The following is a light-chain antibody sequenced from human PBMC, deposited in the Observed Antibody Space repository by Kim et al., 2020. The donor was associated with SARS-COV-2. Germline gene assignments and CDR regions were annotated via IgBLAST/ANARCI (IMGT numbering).Light chain of an antibody. CDR2: QDS. Sequence: VSPGQTASITCSGYKLGNKYACWYRQKPGQSPVLVIYQDSLRPSGIPERFSGSNSGNTATLTISGTQAMDEADYYCQAWDSSTWVFGGGTQLTVL. CDR3: QAWDSSTWV. V-gene: IGLV3-1*01. CDR1: KLGNKY. J-gene: IGLJ3*02.